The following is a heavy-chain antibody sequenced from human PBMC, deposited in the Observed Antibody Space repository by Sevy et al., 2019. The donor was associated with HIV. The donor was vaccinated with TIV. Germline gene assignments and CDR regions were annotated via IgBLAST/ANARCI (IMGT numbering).Heavy chain of an antibody. CDR3: ARDWDYYDNSGYPHYGMDV. Sequence: GGSLRLSCAASGFTFSRYGMYWVRQAPGKGLEWVAYIRHDGSKKNYGGSVMGRFTISRDNSKKMLNLQMNSLRAEDTAIYYCARDWDYYDNSGYPHYGMDVWGQGTTVTVSS. J-gene: IGHJ6*02. CDR1: GFTFSRYG. CDR2: IRHDGSKK. V-gene: IGHV3-30*02. D-gene: IGHD3-22*01.